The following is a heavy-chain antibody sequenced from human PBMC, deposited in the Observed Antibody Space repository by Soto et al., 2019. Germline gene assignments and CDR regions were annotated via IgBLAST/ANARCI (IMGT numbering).Heavy chain of an antibody. J-gene: IGHJ5*02. V-gene: IGHV4-59*01. D-gene: IGHD2-2*02. CDR1: GGSISSYY. CDR2: IYYSGST. CDR3: ARLGCSSTSCYTESDNWFDP. Sequence: SETLSLTCTVSGGSISSYYWSWIRQPPGKGLEWIGYIYYSGSTNYNPSLKSRVTISVDTSKNQFSLKLSSVTAADTAVYYCARLGCSSTSCYTESDNWFDPWGQGTLVTVSS.